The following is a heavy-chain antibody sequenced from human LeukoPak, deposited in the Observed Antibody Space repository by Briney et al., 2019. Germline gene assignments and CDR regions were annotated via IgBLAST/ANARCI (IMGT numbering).Heavy chain of an antibody. D-gene: IGHD2-15*01. CDR1: GGSISSYY. CDR3: ARDRLSCGGSCFDAFDI. Sequence: SETLSLTCTVSGGSISSYYWSWIRQPAGKGPEWIGRIYTSGSTNYNPSLKSRVTMSVDTSKNQFSLKLSSVTAADTAVYYCARDRLSCGGSCFDAFDIWGQGTMVTVSS. J-gene: IGHJ3*02. V-gene: IGHV4-4*07. CDR2: IYTSGST.